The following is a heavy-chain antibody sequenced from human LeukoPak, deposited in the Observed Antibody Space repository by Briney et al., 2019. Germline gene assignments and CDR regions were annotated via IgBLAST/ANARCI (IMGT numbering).Heavy chain of an antibody. J-gene: IGHJ6*03. CDR3: ARGGYGYYYMDV. D-gene: IGHD5-12*01. V-gene: IGHV3-74*01. Sequence: GSLRLSCAASGFTFSSYWMHWVRQAPGKGLVWVSRIKTDGSNYYADSVKGRFTISRDNAKNTLYLEMNSLRAEDTAMYYCARGGYGYYYMDVWGKGTTVTVSS. CDR1: GFTFSSYW. CDR2: IKTDGSN.